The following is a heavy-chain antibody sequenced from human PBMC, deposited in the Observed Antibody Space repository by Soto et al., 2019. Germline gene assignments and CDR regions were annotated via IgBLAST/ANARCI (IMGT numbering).Heavy chain of an antibody. D-gene: IGHD3-16*01. Sequence: EVLLVESGGGLVQPGGSLRLSCAASGFTFSSYWMSWARQGPGKGLEWVAVIKQDSSETYYVDSVQGRFTVSRDNAKKSLYLQMNTLRVEYTAGYYCVTDWGQLSGAWGQGVLVTVSS. CDR1: GFTFSSYW. CDR3: VTDWGQLSGA. CDR2: IKQDSSET. V-gene: IGHV3-7*03. J-gene: IGHJ5*02.